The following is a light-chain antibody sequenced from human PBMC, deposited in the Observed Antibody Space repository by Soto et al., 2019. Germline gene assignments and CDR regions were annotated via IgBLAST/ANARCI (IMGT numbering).Light chain of an antibody. Sequence: EIVLTQSPATLSLSPGERATLSCSASESVSNYLAWYQQKPGQAPRLLIYDASNRATGIPTRFSGSGSGTDFTLTISSLEPEDFAVYFCQQRSSSWLTFGGGTRVEIK. CDR1: ESVSNY. CDR2: DAS. CDR3: QQRSSSWLT. J-gene: IGKJ4*01. V-gene: IGKV3-11*01.